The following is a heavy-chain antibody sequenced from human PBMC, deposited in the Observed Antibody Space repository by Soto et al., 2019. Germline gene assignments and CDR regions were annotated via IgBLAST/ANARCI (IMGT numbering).Heavy chain of an antibody. CDR2: INPNSGGT. J-gene: IGHJ6*04. D-gene: IGHD3-3*01. CDR1: GYTFTGYY. Sequence: ASVKVSRKTSGYTFTGYYMHWVRQAPGQGLEWMGWINPNSGGTNYAQKFQGRGTMTRDTSISTAYMELSRLRSDDTAGYYCARVLLDMFFGVDYYYYAMDVWYKGLTLTVS. V-gene: IGHV1-2*02. CDR3: ARVLLDMFFGVDYYYYAMDV.